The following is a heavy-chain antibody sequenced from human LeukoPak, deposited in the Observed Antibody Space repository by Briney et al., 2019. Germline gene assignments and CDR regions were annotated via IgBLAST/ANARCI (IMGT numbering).Heavy chain of an antibody. CDR3: ATALYDILTGRTNWFDP. CDR1: GYTLTELS. CDR2: FDPEDGET. Sequence: ASVKVSCKVSGYTLTELSMRWVRQAPGKGLEWMGGFDPEDGETIYAQKFQGRVTMTEDTSTDTAYMELSSLRSEDTAVYYCATALYDILTGRTNWFDPWGQGTLVTVSS. V-gene: IGHV1-24*01. J-gene: IGHJ5*02. D-gene: IGHD3-9*01.